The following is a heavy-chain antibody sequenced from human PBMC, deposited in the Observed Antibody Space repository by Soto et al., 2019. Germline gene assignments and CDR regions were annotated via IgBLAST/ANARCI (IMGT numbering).Heavy chain of an antibody. CDR2: MSYDGSDK. Sequence: PGGSLRLSCAASAFTFSNYTMHWVRQAPGKGLEWVALMSYDGSDKYYADAVKGRFTISRDNSKNTLYLKMDSLRVEDTALYYCVGRSGSSDYWGQGTLVTVSS. CDR3: VGRSGSSDY. V-gene: IGHV3-30*04. D-gene: IGHD3-10*01. CDR1: AFTFSNYT. J-gene: IGHJ4*02.